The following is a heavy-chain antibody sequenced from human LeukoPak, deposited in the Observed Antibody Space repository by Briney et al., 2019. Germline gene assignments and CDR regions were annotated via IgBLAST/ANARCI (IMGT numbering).Heavy chain of an antibody. CDR3: ARARGYDYDY. J-gene: IGHJ4*02. D-gene: IGHD5-12*01. V-gene: IGHV4-4*07. Sequence: SETLSLTCSVSGGSSSSHYWSWIRQPAGKRLEWIGRMYTSGSTNYNPSLRGRVTMSLDTSKNQFSLKLSSVTAADTAVYYCARARGYDYDYWGQGTLVTVSS. CDR1: GGSSSSHY. CDR2: MYTSGST.